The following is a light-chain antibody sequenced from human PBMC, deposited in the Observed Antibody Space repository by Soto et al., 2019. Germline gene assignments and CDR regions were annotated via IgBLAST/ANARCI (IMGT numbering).Light chain of an antibody. Sequence: MTQWPAALPVWIGDRSTITSLASESIRSWLAWYQHKPGKAPKFLIYDASSLESGVPSRFSGSGSGTEFTLTISSLQPDDFATYYCQQYNIRSRPFRQGTKLDI. J-gene: IGKJ1*01. CDR2: DAS. V-gene: IGKV1-5*01. CDR3: QQYNIRSRP. CDR1: ESIRSW.